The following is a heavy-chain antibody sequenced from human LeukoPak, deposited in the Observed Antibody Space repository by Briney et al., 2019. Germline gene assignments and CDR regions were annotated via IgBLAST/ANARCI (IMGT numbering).Heavy chain of an antibody. CDR3: ARDLSEKYCIDY. D-gene: IGHD2-8*02. V-gene: IGHV3-7*01. CDR2: INQGGSEK. CDR1: GFTFSSYW. Sequence: GGSLRLSCAASGFTFSSYWMSWVRQAPEKGLEWVANINQGGSEKYYVDSVRGRFTISRDNAKNTLSLQMNSLRAEDTAIYYCARDLSEKYCIDYWGQGTLVTVSS. J-gene: IGHJ4*02.